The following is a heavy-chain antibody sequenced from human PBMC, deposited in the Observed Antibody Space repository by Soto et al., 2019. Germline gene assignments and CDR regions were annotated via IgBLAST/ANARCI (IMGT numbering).Heavy chain of an antibody. D-gene: IGHD4-17*01. CDR2: FDPEDGET. J-gene: IGHJ6*02. V-gene: IGHV1-24*01. Sequence: ASVKVSCKVSGYTLTELSMHWVRQAPGKGLEWMGGFDPEDGETIHAQKFQGRVTMTEDTSTDTAYMELSSLRSEDTAVYYCATNQAYGRAEYGMDVWGQGTTVTVSS. CDR1: GYTLTELS. CDR3: ATNQAYGRAEYGMDV.